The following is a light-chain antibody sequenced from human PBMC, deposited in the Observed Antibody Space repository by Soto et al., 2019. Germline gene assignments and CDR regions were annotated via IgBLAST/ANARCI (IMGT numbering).Light chain of an antibody. CDR1: QIVSAND. Sequence: EIVLTQSPGTLSLSPGERATLSCRASQIVSANDLAWYQQKPGQSPSLLIFGASSRATGIPDRFSGSGSGTDFTLTISRVEPEDFAVYYCQQYGSSPFAFGPGTKVDIK. CDR3: QQYGSSPFA. J-gene: IGKJ3*01. V-gene: IGKV3-20*01. CDR2: GAS.